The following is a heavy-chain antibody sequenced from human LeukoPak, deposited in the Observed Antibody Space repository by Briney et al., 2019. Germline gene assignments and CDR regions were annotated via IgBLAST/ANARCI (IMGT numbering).Heavy chain of an antibody. CDR3: ARAAVAGRGWFDY. J-gene: IGHJ4*02. V-gene: IGHV1-69*04. D-gene: IGHD6-19*01. CDR2: IIPILGIA. CDR1: GGTFSSYA. Sequence: SVKVSCKASGGTFSSYAISWLRQAPGQGLEWMGRIIPILGIANYAQKFQGRATITADKSTSTAYMELSSLRSEDTAVYYCARAAVAGRGWFDYWGQGTLVTVSS.